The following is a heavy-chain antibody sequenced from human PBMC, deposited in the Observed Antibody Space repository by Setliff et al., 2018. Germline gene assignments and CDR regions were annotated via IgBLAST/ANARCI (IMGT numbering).Heavy chain of an antibody. D-gene: IGHD3-10*01. J-gene: IGHJ1*01. Sequence: TLSLTCTVSNGSVSTTSHYWGWVRQPPGKGLEWIGSVYYSGYTYYSPSLESRVAISVDTAKNQFSLKVNSVTAADTAVYYCARVDFTMLQGVLGHWGQGTLVTVSS. V-gene: IGHV4-39*07. CDR3: ARVDFTMLQGVLGH. CDR2: VYYSGYT. CDR1: NGSVSTTSHY.